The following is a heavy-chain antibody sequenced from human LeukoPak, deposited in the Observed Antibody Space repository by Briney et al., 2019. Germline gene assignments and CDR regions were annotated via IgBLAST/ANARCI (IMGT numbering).Heavy chain of an antibody. D-gene: IGHD1-26*01. CDR3: ARDVGREWELPDYFDY. J-gene: IGHJ4*02. Sequence: ASVKVSCKASGYTFTSYGISWVRLAPRQGLEWMGWISAHNGNTKYAQMLQGRVTMTTDASTSTAYMDLRSLRSDDTAVYYCARDVGREWELPDYFDYWGQGTLVTVSS. V-gene: IGHV1-18*01. CDR2: ISAHNGNT. CDR1: GYTFTSYG.